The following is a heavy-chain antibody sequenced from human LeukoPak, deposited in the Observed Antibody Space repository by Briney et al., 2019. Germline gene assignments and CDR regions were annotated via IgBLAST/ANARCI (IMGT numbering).Heavy chain of an antibody. CDR1: GYTFTSYG. Sequence: ASVKVSCKASGYTFTSYGISWVRQAPGQGLEWMGRISDYNGNTNYAQKFQGRVTVTTDTSTSTAYMELRSLRSDDTAVYYCARGPAGLHPYCSGGSCPHYFDYWGQGTLVTVSS. CDR3: ARGPAGLHPYCSGGSCPHYFDY. CDR2: ISDYNGNT. V-gene: IGHV1-18*01. J-gene: IGHJ4*02. D-gene: IGHD2-15*01.